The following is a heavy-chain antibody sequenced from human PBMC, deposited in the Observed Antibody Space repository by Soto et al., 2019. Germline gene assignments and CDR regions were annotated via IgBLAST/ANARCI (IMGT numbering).Heavy chain of an antibody. CDR1: GFTFSSSA. CDR3: ARDWLSSGWIPRYFDS. CDR2: IDVGSANA. V-gene: IGHV1-58*01. D-gene: IGHD6-19*01. Sequence: SVKVSCKTSGFTFSSSAVHWVRQARGHRLQWIGWIDVGSANANYAHMLQERVTISRDMSTSTAYMELSSLRPEDTALYYCARDWLSSGWIPRYFDSWGQGALVTVSS. J-gene: IGHJ4*02.